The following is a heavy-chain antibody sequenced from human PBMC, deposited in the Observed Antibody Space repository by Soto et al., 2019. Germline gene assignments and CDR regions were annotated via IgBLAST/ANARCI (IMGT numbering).Heavy chain of an antibody. CDR3: ARSGIATSGHAFDI. J-gene: IGHJ3*02. Sequence: EVQLVVSGGGLIQPGGSLRLSCAASGFTVSSNYMSWVRQAPGKGLEWVSVIYSGGSTYYADSVKGRFTISRDNSKNTLYLQMNSLRAEDTAVYYCARSGIATSGHAFDIWGQGTMVTVSS. D-gene: IGHD1-26*01. CDR2: IYSGGST. CDR1: GFTVSSNY. V-gene: IGHV3-53*01.